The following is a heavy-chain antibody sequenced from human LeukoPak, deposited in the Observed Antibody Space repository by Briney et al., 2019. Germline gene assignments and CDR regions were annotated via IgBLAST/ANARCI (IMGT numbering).Heavy chain of an antibody. CDR2: IYYSGST. D-gene: IGHD6-6*01. V-gene: IGHV4-59*01. CDR1: GGSISSYY. Sequence: SETLSLTCTVSGGSISSYYWSWIRQPPGKGLEWIGYIYYSGSTNYNPSLKSRVTISVGTSKNQFSLKLSSVTAADTAVYYCARADSSSSLFDSWGQGTLVTVSS. J-gene: IGHJ4*02. CDR3: ARADSSSSLFDS.